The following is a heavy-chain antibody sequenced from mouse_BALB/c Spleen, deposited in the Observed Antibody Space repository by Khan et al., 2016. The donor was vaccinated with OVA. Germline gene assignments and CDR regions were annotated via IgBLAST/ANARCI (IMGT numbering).Heavy chain of an antibody. V-gene: IGHV5-6-5*01. J-gene: IGHJ2*01. CDR1: GFTFSSYV. CDR3: VREAYRYDEYYFDY. CDR2: ISSGGTP. D-gene: IGHD2-14*01. Sequence: VQLKESGGALVKPGGSLKLSCAVSGFTFSSYVMSWVRQTPEKRLEWVASISSGGTPAYPDSLKGRFTISRDNARNIMYLQMSSLRSEDTAMYYCVREAYRYDEYYFDYWGQGTTLTVSS.